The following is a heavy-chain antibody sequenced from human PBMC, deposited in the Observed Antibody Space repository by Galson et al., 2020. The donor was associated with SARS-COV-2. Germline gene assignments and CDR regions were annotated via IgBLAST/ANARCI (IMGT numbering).Heavy chain of an antibody. CDR3: ARGLYGDYWNGVLLGAGAFDI. CDR1: GFTFDDYG. V-gene: IGHV3-20*04. Sequence: GESLKISCAASGFTFDDYGMSWVRQAPGKGLEWVSGINWNGGSTGYADSVKGRFTISRDNAKNSLYLQMNSLRAEDTALYYCARGLYGDYWNGVLLGAGAFDIWGQGTMVTVSS. D-gene: IGHD4-17*01. CDR2: INWNGGST. J-gene: IGHJ3*02.